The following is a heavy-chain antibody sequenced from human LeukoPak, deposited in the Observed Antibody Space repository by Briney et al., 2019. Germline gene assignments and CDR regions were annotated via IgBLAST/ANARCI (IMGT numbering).Heavy chain of an antibody. V-gene: IGHV3-11*04. Sequence: PGGSLTLSCAASGFTFSNHYMSWIRQAPGKGLVWVSYISSRSSNKYYADSVKGRFTISRDNAKNSLYLQMDSLRVEDTAVYYCAREGWDLNALDIWGQGTMVTVSP. CDR2: ISSRSSNK. CDR3: AREGWDLNALDI. CDR1: GFTFSNHY. D-gene: IGHD1-26*01. J-gene: IGHJ3*02.